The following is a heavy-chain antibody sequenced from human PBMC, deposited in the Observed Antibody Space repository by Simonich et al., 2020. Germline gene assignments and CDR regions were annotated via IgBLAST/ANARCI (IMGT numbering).Heavy chain of an antibody. CDR2: INMDGSST. CDR1: GFTFSTYW. D-gene: IGHD6-13*01. J-gene: IGHJ4*02. CDR3: ARGGWSSSWYY. Sequence: EVQLVESGGGLVQPGGSLRLSCAASGFTFSTYWRHWVRQDRGKGWGWGKRINMDGSSTRHADSVKGLFTISRDNAKNTLYLQMNSLRAEDTAVYYCARGGWSSSWYYWGQGTLVTVSS. V-gene: IGHV3-74*01.